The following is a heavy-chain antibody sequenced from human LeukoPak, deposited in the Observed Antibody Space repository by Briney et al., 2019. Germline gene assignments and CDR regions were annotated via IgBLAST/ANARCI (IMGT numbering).Heavy chain of an antibody. CDR1: GYTFTSYY. CDR2: INPSGGST. D-gene: IGHD3-10*01. Sequence: ASVKVSCKASGYTFTSYYMHWVRQAPGQGLEWMGIINPSGGSTSYAQKFQGRVTMTRDTSTSTAYMELSSLRSEDTAVYYCARDPMTSYYYGSGTPLGLDYWGQGTLVTVSS. J-gene: IGHJ4*02. V-gene: IGHV1-46*01. CDR3: ARDPMTSYYYGSGTPLGLDY.